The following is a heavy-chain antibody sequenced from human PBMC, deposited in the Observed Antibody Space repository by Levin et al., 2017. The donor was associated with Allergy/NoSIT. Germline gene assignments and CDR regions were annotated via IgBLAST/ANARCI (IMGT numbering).Heavy chain of an antibody. D-gene: IGHD1-26*01. V-gene: IGHV3-23*01. J-gene: IGHJ4*02. CDR1: GLSISTYA. CDR2: VSGSGGA. Sequence: GESLKISCAVSGLSISTYAMSWVRQAPGKGLEWVSGVSGSGGAYYADSVQGRFTVSIDNSKNMLYLQMNSLRGDDTAVYYCAKEYSASSSDYFWGQGTLVTVSS. CDR3: AKEYSASSSDYF.